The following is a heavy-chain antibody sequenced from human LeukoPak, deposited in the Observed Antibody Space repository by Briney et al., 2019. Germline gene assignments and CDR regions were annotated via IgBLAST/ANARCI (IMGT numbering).Heavy chain of an antibody. Sequence: PGGSLRLSCAASGFTFSSYEMNWVRQAPGKGLEWVSYISSSGSTIYYADSVKGRFTIFRDNVKNSLFLQMNSLRAEDTALYYCARDRGGSYMYLQHWGQGTLVTVSS. D-gene: IGHD1-26*01. V-gene: IGHV3-48*03. CDR2: ISSSGSTI. CDR3: ARDRGGSYMYLQH. CDR1: GFTFSSYE. J-gene: IGHJ1*01.